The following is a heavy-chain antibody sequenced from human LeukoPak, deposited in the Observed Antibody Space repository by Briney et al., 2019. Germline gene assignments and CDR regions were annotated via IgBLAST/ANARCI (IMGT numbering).Heavy chain of an antibody. D-gene: IGHD3-3*01. CDR2: ISYDGSNK. CDR1: GFTFSSYA. V-gene: IGHV3-30-3*01. CDR3: ARGSVTIISGY. J-gene: IGHJ4*02. Sequence: GGSLRLSCAASGFTFSSYAMHWVRQAPGKGLEWVAVISYDGSNKYYADSVKGRFTISRDNSKNTLYLQMNSLRAEDTAVYYCARGSVTIISGYWGQGTRVTVSS.